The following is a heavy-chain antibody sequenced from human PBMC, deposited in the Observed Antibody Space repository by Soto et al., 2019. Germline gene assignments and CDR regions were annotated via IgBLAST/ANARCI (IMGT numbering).Heavy chain of an antibody. J-gene: IGHJ6*01. CDR1: GGTFSTAA. Sequence: QVQVEQSGAEVKKPGSSVKVSCKASGGTFSTAAISWVRQAPGQGLEWMGGIMPIFRTADYAQKFQGRVTITAEESTTTAYLELRSLRSEDTAVYYCARDKDRPQLGGNYYYIMDVWGQGTTVTVSS. CDR3: ARDKDRPQLGGNYYYIMDV. D-gene: IGHD3-3*02. V-gene: IGHV1-69*12. CDR2: IMPIFRTA.